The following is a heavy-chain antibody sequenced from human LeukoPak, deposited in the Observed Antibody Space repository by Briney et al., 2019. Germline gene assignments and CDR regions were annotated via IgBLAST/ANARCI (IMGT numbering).Heavy chain of an antibody. CDR1: GGSFSGYY. J-gene: IGHJ6*03. CDR3: ARRLRQGGAGRYYYYYYMDV. D-gene: IGHD3-16*01. Sequence: PSETLSLTCAVYGGSFSGYYWSWIRQPPGKGLEWIGEINHSGSTNYNPSLKSRVTISVDTSKNQFSLKLSSVTAADTAVYYCARRLRQGGAGRYYYYYYMDVWGKGTTVTISS. V-gene: IGHV4-34*01. CDR2: INHSGST.